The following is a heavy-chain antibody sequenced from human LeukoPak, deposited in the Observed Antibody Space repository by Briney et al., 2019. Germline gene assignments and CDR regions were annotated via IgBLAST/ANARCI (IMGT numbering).Heavy chain of an antibody. Sequence: GGSLRLSCAASGLSFSNFGMHWVRQAPGKGLEWVANIKQDGSEKYYVDSVKGRFTISRDNAKNSLYLQMNSLRAEDTAVYYCARGDGYGSGSSRDYWGQGTLVTVSS. CDR3: ARGDGYGSGSSRDY. V-gene: IGHV3-7*01. D-gene: IGHD3-10*01. J-gene: IGHJ4*02. CDR1: GLSFSNFG. CDR2: IKQDGSEK.